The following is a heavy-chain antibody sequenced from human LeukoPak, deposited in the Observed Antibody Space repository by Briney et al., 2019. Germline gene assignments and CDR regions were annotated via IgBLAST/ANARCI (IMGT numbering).Heavy chain of an antibody. CDR2: IYPGDSDT. Sequence: GESLKISCKGSGYNFTSYWIGWVRQMPGKGLEWVGIIYPGDSDTRYSPSFQGQVTISADKSISTAYLQWSSLKASDTAMYYCARLQQLVRGYFDYWGQGTLVTVSS. V-gene: IGHV5-51*01. CDR3: ARLQQLVRGYFDY. CDR1: GYNFTSYW. D-gene: IGHD6-13*01. J-gene: IGHJ4*02.